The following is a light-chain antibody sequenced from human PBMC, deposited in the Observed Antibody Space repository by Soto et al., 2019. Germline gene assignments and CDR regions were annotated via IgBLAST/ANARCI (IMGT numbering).Light chain of an antibody. CDR3: QQYGSSGT. CDR1: QSVSNY. J-gene: IGKJ1*01. V-gene: IGKV3D-20*01. CDR2: ETS. Sequence: EIVFTQSPATLSLSPGERATLSCRASQSVSNYLSWYQQKPGLAPRLLMYETSRRATGIPARFSGSGSGTDFTLTISRLEPEDFAVYYCQQYGSSGTFGQGTKVDI.